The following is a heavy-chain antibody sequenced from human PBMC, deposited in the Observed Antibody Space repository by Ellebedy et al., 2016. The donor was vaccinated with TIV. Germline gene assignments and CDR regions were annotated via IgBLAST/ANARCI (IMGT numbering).Heavy chain of an antibody. J-gene: IGHJ4*02. V-gene: IGHV3-53*04. CDR3: ARGAPDYGIAY. CDR2: IYSRGIT. Sequence: GESLKISCAASGFTVTNNHMSWVRQAPGKGLEWVSVIYSRGITYYTDSVNGRFTISRHNSNTTLYLQMNSLRVDDTAIDYCARGAPDYGIAYWGQGTLVTVSP. D-gene: IGHD4-17*01. CDR1: GFTVTNNH.